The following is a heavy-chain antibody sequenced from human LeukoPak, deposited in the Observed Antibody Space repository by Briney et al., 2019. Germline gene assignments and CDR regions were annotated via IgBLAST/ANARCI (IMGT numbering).Heavy chain of an antibody. CDR3: AKRGSSWYNDFDY. V-gene: IGHV3-23*01. Sequence: QPSETLSLTCAVYGGSFSGYYWSWVRQAPGKGLEWVSAISGSGGSTYYADSVKGRFTISRDNSKNTLYLQMNSLRAEDTAVYYCAKRGSSWYNDFDYWGQGTLVTVSS. CDR1: GGSFSGYY. CDR2: ISGSGGST. D-gene: IGHD6-13*01. J-gene: IGHJ4*02.